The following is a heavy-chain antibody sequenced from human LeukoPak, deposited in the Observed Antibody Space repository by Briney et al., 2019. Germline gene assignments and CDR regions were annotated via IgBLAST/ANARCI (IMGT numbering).Heavy chain of an antibody. CDR3: ARDDYGSGSYYDY. CDR2: IHHSGST. Sequence: TSSETLSLTCAVSGGSITSTNLWNWVRQPPGKGLEWIGQIHHSGSTNYNPSLKSRVTISVDKSNNQFSLKLRSVTAADTAVYYCARDDYGSGSYYDYWGQGTLVTVSS. CDR1: GGSITSTNL. D-gene: IGHD3-10*01. V-gene: IGHV4-4*02. J-gene: IGHJ4*02.